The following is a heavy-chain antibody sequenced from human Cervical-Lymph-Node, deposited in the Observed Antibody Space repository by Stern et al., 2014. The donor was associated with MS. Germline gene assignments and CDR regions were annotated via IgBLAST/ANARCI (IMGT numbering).Heavy chain of an antibody. CDR2: ILPVFGVP. CDR1: GGSFGNHA. V-gene: IGHV1-69*04. J-gene: IGHJ3*01. D-gene: IGHD5-24*01. CDR3: AREGGDFGQLQFVLDI. Sequence: QDQLVQSGAEVKRPGSSVKVSCKASGGSFGNHAISWVRQVPGQGLEWVGSILPVFGVPTTAQRLQGRVTFTADKSTATAYMELNSLKSEDTAVYYCAREGGDFGQLQFVLDIWGQGTLITVS.